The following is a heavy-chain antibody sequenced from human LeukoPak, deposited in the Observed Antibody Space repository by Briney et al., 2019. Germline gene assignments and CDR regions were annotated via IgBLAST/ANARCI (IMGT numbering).Heavy chain of an antibody. D-gene: IGHD6-19*01. CDR1: GYTFTSYD. V-gene: IGHV1-18*01. J-gene: IGHJ4*02. CDR2: ISAYNGNT. CDR3: ARCRQWLDDY. Sequence: ASVKVSCTASGYTFTSYDINWVRQATGQGLEWMGWISAYNGNTNYAQKLQGRVTMTTDTSTSTAYMELRSLRSDDTAVYYCARCRQWLDDYWGQGTLVTVSS.